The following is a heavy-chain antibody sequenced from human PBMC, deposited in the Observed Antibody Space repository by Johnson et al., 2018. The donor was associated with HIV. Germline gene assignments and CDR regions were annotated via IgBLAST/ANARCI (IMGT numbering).Heavy chain of an antibody. J-gene: IGHJ3*02. Sequence: QVQLVESGGGVVQPGRSLRLSCAASGFTFSSYGMHWVRQAPGKGLEWVAVISYDGSNKYYADSVKGRFTISRDNSKNTLYLQMNSLRAEDTAVYYCARVFRGGATPAFYIWGQGTMVTVSS. CDR3: ARVFRGGATPAFYI. V-gene: IGHV3-30*03. CDR2: ISYDGSNK. D-gene: IGHD5-12*01. CDR1: GFTFSSYG.